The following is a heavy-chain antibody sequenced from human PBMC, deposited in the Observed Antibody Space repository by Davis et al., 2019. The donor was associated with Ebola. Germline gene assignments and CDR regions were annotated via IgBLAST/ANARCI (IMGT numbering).Heavy chain of an antibody. V-gene: IGHV3-21*04. CDR3: AKRDPAAGDRRDY. Sequence: ESLKISCAASGFTFSTYSMTWVRQAPGKGLEWVSSISSDSDYIYYADSAKGRFTISRDNSKNTLYLQMNSLRAEDTAVYYCAKRDPAAGDRRDYWGQGTLVTVSS. J-gene: IGHJ4*02. CDR1: GFTFSTYS. D-gene: IGHD6-13*01. CDR2: ISSDSDYI.